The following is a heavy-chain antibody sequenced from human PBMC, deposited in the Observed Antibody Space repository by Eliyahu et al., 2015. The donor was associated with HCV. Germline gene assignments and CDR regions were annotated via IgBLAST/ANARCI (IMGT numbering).Heavy chain of an antibody. CDR3: AKEDGXYPDFYGMDA. D-gene: IGHD2/OR15-2a*01. V-gene: IGHV3-30*04. CDR2: KXYDASNE. CDR1: GFKFSNFA. J-gene: IGHJ6*02. Sequence: QVQLVESGGGVVQPGRSLRLSCAASGFKFSNFAMHWVRQAPGKGLEXLXVKXYDASNEYYADFVKGRXTISRDNSKNTVYLQMNNLRTEDTAVYYCAKEDGXYPDFYGMDAWGQGTTVTVSS.